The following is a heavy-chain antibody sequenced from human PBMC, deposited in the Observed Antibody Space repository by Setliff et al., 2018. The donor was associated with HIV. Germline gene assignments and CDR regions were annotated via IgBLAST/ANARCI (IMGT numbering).Heavy chain of an antibody. J-gene: IGHJ4*02. CDR3: ARLTYYYDSSGYYYIDY. CDR2: IDADGSST. CDR1: GFTFNSSHW. V-gene: IGHV3-74*01. D-gene: IGHD3-22*01. Sequence: GGSLRLSCAASGFTFNSSHWMHWVRQVPGKGLMWVSHIDADGSSTSYADSVKGRFTMSRDNAKNSLYLQMNSLRAEDTALYYCARLTYYYDSSGYYYIDYWGQGTLVTVSS.